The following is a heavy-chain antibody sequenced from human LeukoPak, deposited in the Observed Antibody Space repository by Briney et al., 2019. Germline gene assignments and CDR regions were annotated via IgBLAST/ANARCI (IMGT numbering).Heavy chain of an antibody. Sequence: PGGSLRLSCAASGFTFSSYWMSWVRQAPGKGLEWVANIKQDGSEKYYVDSVKGRFTISRDNAKNSLYLQMNSLRAEDTAVYYCARGYVDTAMVGAYYMDVWGKGTTVTVSS. CDR1: GFTFSSYW. CDR3: ARGYVDTAMVGAYYMDV. CDR2: IKQDGSEK. J-gene: IGHJ6*03. D-gene: IGHD5-18*01. V-gene: IGHV3-7*01.